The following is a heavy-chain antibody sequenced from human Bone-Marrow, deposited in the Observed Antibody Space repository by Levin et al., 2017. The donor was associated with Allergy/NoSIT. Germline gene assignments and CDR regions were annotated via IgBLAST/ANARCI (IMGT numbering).Heavy chain of an antibody. CDR1: GGSFSGYY. CDR2: INHSGST. J-gene: IGHJ5*02. D-gene: IGHD6-13*01. V-gene: IGHV4-34*01. Sequence: SETLSLTCAVYGGSFSGYYWSWIRQPPGKGLEWIGEINHSGSTNYNPSLKSRVTISVDTSKNQFSLKLSSVTAADTAVYYCARALRETTAAAGTLHNWFDPWGQGTLVTVSS. CDR3: ARALRETTAAAGTLHNWFDP.